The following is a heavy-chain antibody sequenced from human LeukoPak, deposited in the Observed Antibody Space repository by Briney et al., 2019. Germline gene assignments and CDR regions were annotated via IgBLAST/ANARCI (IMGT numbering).Heavy chain of an antibody. V-gene: IGHV1-24*01. CDR2: FDLDGAGET. CDR1: GYSLTGVS. CDR3: AMGDPYQLLEY. J-gene: IGHJ4*02. D-gene: IGHD2-2*01. Sequence: ASVKVSCKVSGYSLTGVSKYWVRQAPGKGLEWMGGFDLDGAGETFFAQKFKGRVTMTEDTSTDTVYMELSSLRSDDTAVYYCAMGDPYQLLEYWGQGTLVTVSS.